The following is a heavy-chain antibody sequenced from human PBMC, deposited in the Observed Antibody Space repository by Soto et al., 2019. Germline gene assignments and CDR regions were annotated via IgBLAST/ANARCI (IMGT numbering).Heavy chain of an antibody. Sequence: QVQLQQWGAGLLKPSETLSLTCAVYGGSFNDYYWSWIRQPPGKGLEWIGEINHRRSTNDNPSLTNRVTISVDTSRNQVSLKLSSVTAADTAIYYCARRTSGIAAAATGYYFDYWGRGTLVTVSS. CDR2: INHRRST. D-gene: IGHD6-13*01. J-gene: IGHJ4*02. V-gene: IGHV4-34*02. CDR3: ARRTSGIAAAATGYYFDY. CDR1: GGSFNDYY.